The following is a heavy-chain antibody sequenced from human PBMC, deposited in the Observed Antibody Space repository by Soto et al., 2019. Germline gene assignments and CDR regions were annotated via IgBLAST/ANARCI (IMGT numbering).Heavy chain of an antibody. J-gene: IGHJ4*02. CDR1: GFTFSSYW. D-gene: IGHD1-26*01. Sequence: GGSLRLSCAASGFTFSSYWMSWVRQAPGKGLEWVARINQDGSEKYYVDSVKGRFTISRDNAKNSLYLQMNSLRAEDTAVYYCARDYPGGSYYDYWGQGTLVTVS. V-gene: IGHV3-7*03. CDR2: INQDGSEK. CDR3: ARDYPGGSYYDY.